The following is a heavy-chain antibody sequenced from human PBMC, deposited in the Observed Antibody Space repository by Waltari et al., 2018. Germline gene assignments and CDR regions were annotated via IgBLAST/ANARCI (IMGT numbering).Heavy chain of an antibody. CDR1: GGTFSSYA. CDR3: TRPGYSSSWHNDY. Sequence: QVQLVQSGAEVKKPGSSVKVSCKASGGTFSSYAISWVRQAPGQGLEWMGGINTNTGNPTYAQGFTGRFVFSLDTSVSTAYLQISSLKAEDTAVYYCTRPGYSSSWHNDYWGQGTLVTVSS. CDR2: INTNTGNP. V-gene: IGHV7-4-1*02. J-gene: IGHJ4*02. D-gene: IGHD6-13*01.